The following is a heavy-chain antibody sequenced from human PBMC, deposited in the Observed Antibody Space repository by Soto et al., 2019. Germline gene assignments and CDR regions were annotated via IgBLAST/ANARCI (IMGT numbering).Heavy chain of an antibody. Sequence: PGGSLRLSCAASGFTFSSYAMHWVRQAPGKGLEWVAVISYDGSNKYYADSVKGRFTISRDNSKNTLYLQMNSLRAEDTAVYYCARGFERDLRYYYGMDVWGQGTTVTVSS. J-gene: IGHJ6*02. CDR3: ARGFERDLRYYYGMDV. CDR1: GFTFSSYA. D-gene: IGHD3-9*01. V-gene: IGHV3-30-3*01. CDR2: ISYDGSNK.